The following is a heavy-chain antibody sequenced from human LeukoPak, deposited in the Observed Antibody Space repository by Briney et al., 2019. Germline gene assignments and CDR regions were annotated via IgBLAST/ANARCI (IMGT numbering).Heavy chain of an antibody. J-gene: IGHJ4*02. D-gene: IGHD3-10*01. V-gene: IGHV4-59*08. CDR1: GGSISSYY. CDR2: IYYSGST. CDR3: ARYALLDRGAFDY. Sequence: PSETLSLTCTVSGGSISSYYWSWIRQPPGKGLEWIGYIYYSGSTNYNPSLKSRVTISVDTSKNQFSLKLSSVTAADTAVYYCARYALLDRGAFDYWGQGTLVTVSS.